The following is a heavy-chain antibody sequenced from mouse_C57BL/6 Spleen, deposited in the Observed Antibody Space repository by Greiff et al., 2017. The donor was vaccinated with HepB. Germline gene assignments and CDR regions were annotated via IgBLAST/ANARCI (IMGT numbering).Heavy chain of an antibody. J-gene: IGHJ1*03. Sequence: EVMLVESEGGLVQPGSSMKLSCTASGFTFSDYYMAWVRQVPEKGLEWVANINYDGSSTYYLDSLKSRFIISSDNAKNILYLQMSSLKSEHTATYYCAKERYGFWYFGVWGTGTTVTVS. CDR3: AKERYGFWYFGV. V-gene: IGHV5-16*01. D-gene: IGHD1-2*01. CDR1: GFTFSDYY. CDR2: INYDGSST.